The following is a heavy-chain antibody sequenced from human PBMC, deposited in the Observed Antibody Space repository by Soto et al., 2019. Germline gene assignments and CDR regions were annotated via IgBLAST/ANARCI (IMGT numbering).Heavy chain of an antibody. J-gene: IGHJ6*02. D-gene: IGHD2-2*02. CDR1: GFTFTSYG. CDR3: ARGGYCSYTSCHSDYYGMDV. CDR2: IRNKANSYTT. V-gene: IGHV3-72*01. Sequence: GGSLRLSCAASGFTFTSYGMHWVRQAPGKGLEWVGRIRNKANSYTTEYAASVKGRSSISRDDSKNSLYLQMNSLKTEDTAVYYCARGGYCSYTSCHSDYYGMDVWGQGTTVTVSS.